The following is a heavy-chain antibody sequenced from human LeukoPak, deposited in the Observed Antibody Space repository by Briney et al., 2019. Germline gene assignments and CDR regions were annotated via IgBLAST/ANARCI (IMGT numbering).Heavy chain of an antibody. CDR2: INPSGGST. CDR1: GYTFTSYY. D-gene: IGHD1-26*01. J-gene: IGHJ4*02. CDR3: AMRVGANFDY. Sequence: ASVKVSCKASGYTFTSYYIHWVRQAPGQGLEWMGIINPSGGSTSYAQNFQGRVTVTRDTSTSTVYMELNSLRSEDTAVYYCAMRVGANFDYWGQGTLVTVS. V-gene: IGHV1-46*01.